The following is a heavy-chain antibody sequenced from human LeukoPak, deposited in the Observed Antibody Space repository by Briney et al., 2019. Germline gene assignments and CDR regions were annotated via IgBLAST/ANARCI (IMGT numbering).Heavy chain of an antibody. Sequence: GRTLRLSCAASRFTFSSYGMHWVRQAPGKGLEWVAVMSFDGNNRYYADSVKGRFTISRCNSKNTLYLQMNTLRAEDTAVYYCAKVKGEVIGAFDIWGQGTMVTVSS. CDR3: AKVKGEVIGAFDI. J-gene: IGHJ3*02. CDR1: RFTFSSYG. CDR2: MSFDGNNR. D-gene: IGHD3-16*01. V-gene: IGHV3-30*18.